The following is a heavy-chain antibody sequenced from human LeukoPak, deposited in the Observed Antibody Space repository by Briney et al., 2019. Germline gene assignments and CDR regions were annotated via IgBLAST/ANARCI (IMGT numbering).Heavy chain of an antibody. CDR1: GGSISSGGYS. Sequence: SETLSLTCAVSGGSISSGGYSWSWIRQPPGKGLEWSAYIYHSGSTYYNPSLKSRVTISIDRSKNQFSLKLSSVTAADTAVYYCARFNIVVVPAAQGHFDYWGQGTLVTVSS. CDR2: IYHSGST. CDR3: ARFNIVVVPAAQGHFDY. J-gene: IGHJ4*02. D-gene: IGHD2-2*01. V-gene: IGHV4-30-2*01.